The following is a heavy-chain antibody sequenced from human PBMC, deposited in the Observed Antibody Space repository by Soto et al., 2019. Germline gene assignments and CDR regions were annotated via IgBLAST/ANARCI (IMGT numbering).Heavy chain of an antibody. J-gene: IGHJ6*02. CDR1: GGSFSGYY. D-gene: IGHD3-10*01. V-gene: IGHV4-34*01. CDR3: ARGRVRGLIIEYYQYHGMDV. CDR2: VNHSGST. Sequence: SETLSLTCTVYGGSFSGYYWSWIRQPPGKGLEWIGEVNHSGSTNYNPSLKSRVTISVDTSNNQVSLKLSSVTAADTAVYYCARGRVRGLIIEYYQYHGMDVWGQGTTVTVSS.